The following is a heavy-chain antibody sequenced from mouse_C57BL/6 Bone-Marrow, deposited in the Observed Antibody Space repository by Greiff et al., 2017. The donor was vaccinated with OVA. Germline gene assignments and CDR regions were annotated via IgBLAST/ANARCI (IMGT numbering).Heavy chain of an antibody. CDR3: TAGDGYGFAY. V-gene: IGHV6-3*01. D-gene: IGHD2-2*01. CDR2: IRLKSDNYAT. J-gene: IGHJ3*01. Sequence: EVQVVESGGGLVQPGGSMKLSCVASGFTFSNYWMNWVRQSPEKGLEWVAQIRLKSDNYATHYAESVKGRFTISRDDSKSSVYLQMNNLRAEDTGIYYCTAGDGYGFAYWGQGTLVTVSA. CDR1: GFTFSNYW.